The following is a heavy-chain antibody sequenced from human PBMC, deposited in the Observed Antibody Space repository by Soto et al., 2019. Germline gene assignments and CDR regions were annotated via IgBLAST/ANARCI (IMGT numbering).Heavy chain of an antibody. CDR1: GYSFTSDW. CDR3: ARSLSDFWSGYSPPRWFDP. V-gene: IGHV5-51*01. Sequence: LGESLKISCKGSGYSFTSDWIGWVRQMPGKGLEWMGIIYPGDSDTRYSPSFQGQVTISADKSISTAYLQWSSLKASDTAMYYCARSLSDFWSGYSPPRWFDPWGQGTLVTVSS. D-gene: IGHD3-3*01. CDR2: IYPGDSDT. J-gene: IGHJ5*02.